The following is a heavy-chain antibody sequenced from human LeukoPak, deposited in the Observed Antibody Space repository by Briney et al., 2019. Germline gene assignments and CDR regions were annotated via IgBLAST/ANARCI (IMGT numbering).Heavy chain of an antibody. V-gene: IGHV3-7*01. CDR3: TRDTDGSLDY. CDR2: IKQDGSTK. J-gene: IGHJ4*02. CDR1: GFSFTDSW. D-gene: IGHD1-26*01. Sequence: GGSLRLSCAASGFSFTDSWMAWVRQAPGKGLEWVANIKQDGSTKHYADSLKGRFTISRDNPKNSLYLQMNNLRADDTAVYYCTRDTDGSLDYWGQGILVTVAS.